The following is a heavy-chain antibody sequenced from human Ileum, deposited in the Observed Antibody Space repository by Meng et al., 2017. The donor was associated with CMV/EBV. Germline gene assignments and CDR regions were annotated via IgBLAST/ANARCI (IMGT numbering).Heavy chain of an antibody. Sequence: ASVKVSCKASGYTFTSYDINWVRQATGQGLEWVGSMNPNSGNTDYAQKLQGRVTLTRSTSISTAYMELGSLRSEDTAVYYCARVDYWGQGTLVTVSS. CDR2: MNPNSGNT. CDR3: ARVDY. J-gene: IGHJ4*02. CDR1: GYTFTSYD. V-gene: IGHV1-8*01.